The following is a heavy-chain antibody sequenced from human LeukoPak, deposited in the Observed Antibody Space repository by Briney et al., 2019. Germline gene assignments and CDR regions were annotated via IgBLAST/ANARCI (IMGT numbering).Heavy chain of an antibody. V-gene: IGHV4-39*01. CDR1: GGSISSSSYY. J-gene: IGHJ6*03. CDR3: ASSGYYYGYYYYYMDV. CDR2: IYYSGST. D-gene: IGHD3-22*01. Sequence: SETLSLTCTVSGGSISSSSYYWGWIRQPPGKGLEWIGSIYYSGSTYYNPSLKSRVTISVDTSKNQFSPKLSSVTAADTAVYYCASSGYYYGYYYYYMDVWGKGTTVTVSS.